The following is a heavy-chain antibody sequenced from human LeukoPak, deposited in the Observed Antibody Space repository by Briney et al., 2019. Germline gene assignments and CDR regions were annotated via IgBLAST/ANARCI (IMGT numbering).Heavy chain of an antibody. V-gene: IGHV3-33*01. CDR1: GFTFSSYG. CDR3: ARGDGSFDY. Sequence: GGSLRLSCAASGFTFSSYGMHWVRQAPGKGLEWVAVIWYDGSNKYYADSVKGRFTIPRDNSKNTLYLQMNSVRADDTAVYYCARGDGSFDYWGQGILVTVSS. J-gene: IGHJ4*02. D-gene: IGHD5-24*01. CDR2: IWYDGSNK.